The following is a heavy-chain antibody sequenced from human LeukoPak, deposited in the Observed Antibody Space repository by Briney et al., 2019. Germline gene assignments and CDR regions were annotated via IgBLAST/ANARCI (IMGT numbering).Heavy chain of an antibody. D-gene: IGHD3-3*01. CDR2: ISYDGSNK. V-gene: IGHV3-30-3*01. CDR3: ASPYDFWSGYIEPVRGDF. CDR1: GFTFSRYA. J-gene: IGHJ4*02. Sequence: PGGSLRLSCAASGFTFSRYAVHWVRQAPGKGLEWVAVISYDGSNKFYADSVKGRFTISRDNSKNTLYLQMNTLRAEDTAVYYCASPYDFWSGYIEPVRGDFWGQGTLVTVSS.